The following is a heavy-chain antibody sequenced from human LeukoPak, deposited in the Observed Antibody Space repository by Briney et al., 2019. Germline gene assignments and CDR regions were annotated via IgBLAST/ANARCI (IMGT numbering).Heavy chain of an antibody. D-gene: IGHD3-3*01. CDR2: ITPILGTA. Sequence: GASVKVSCKASGGTFSSYAISWVRQAPGQGLEWMGGITPILGTANYAQNFQGRVTISTDESTTTAYMELTSLRCEDTAVYYCARHGGITIFGVAQPGGAFDIWGQGTMVTVSS. CDR3: ARHGGITIFGVAQPGGAFDI. J-gene: IGHJ3*02. CDR1: GGTFSSYA. V-gene: IGHV1-69*05.